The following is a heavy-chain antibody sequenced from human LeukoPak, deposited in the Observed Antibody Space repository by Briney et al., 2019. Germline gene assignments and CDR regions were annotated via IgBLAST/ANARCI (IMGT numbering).Heavy chain of an antibody. CDR3: ARVNRYRSSTSCHAPDY. Sequence: PSETLSLTCTVSGGSISSKNYYWGWIRQPPGKGLEWIGSIYHSGSTYYNPSLKSRVTISVDTSKNQFSLKLSSVTAADTAVYYCARVNRYRSSTSCHAPDYWGQGTLVTVSS. J-gene: IGHJ4*02. V-gene: IGHV4-39*07. D-gene: IGHD2-2*01. CDR2: IYHSGST. CDR1: GGSISSKNYY.